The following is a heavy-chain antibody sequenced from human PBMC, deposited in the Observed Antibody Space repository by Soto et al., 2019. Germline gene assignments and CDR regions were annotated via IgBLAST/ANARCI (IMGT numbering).Heavy chain of an antibody. CDR3: ARGLWFGELPASSYYYMDV. Sequence: ASVKVSCKASGYTFIDYGISWVRQATGQGLEWMGWMNPNSGNTGYAQKFQGRVTMTRNTSISTAYMELSSLRSEDTAVYYCARGLWFGELPASSYYYMDVWGKGTTVTVSS. CDR2: MNPNSGNT. V-gene: IGHV1-8*02. D-gene: IGHD3-10*01. CDR1: GYTFIDYG. J-gene: IGHJ6*03.